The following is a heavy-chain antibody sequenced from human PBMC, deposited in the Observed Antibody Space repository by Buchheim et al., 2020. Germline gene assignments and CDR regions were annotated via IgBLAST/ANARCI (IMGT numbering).Heavy chain of an antibody. V-gene: IGHV4-59*01. D-gene: IGHD6-6*01. CDR1: GGSISSYY. CDR3: ARVGSSSSGTTFDY. CDR2: IYYSGST. J-gene: IGHJ4*02. Sequence: QVQLQESGPGLVKPSETLSLTCTVSGGSISSYYWSWIRQPPGKGLEWIGYIYYSGSTNYNPSLKSRGTLSVEPSKNHVYLKLSSVTAADTAVYYCARVGSSSSGTTFDYWGQGTL.